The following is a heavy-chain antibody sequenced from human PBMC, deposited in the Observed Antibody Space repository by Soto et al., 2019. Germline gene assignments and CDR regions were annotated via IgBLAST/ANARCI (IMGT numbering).Heavy chain of an antibody. CDR3: AKGDILTGYYMIDY. V-gene: IGHV3-23*01. D-gene: IGHD3-9*01. CDR1: GFTFSSYA. CDR2: ISGSGGST. J-gene: IGHJ4*02. Sequence: VGSLRLSCAASGFTFSSYAMSWFRQAPVKGLEWVSAISGSGGSTYYADSVKGRFTISRDNSKNTLYLQMNSLRAEDTAVYYCAKGDILTGYYMIDYWGQATLVTVSS.